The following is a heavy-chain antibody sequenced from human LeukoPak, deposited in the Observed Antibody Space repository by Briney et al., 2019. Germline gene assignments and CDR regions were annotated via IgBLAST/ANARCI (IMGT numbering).Heavy chain of an antibody. CDR3: ARDWVYKIDY. CDR1: GFTLSSYV. J-gene: IGHJ4*02. CDR2: ISHDGFI. D-gene: IGHD5-24*01. V-gene: IGHV3-74*01. Sequence: GGSLRLSCETAGFTLSSYVMHWVRRTPGKGLVWVSRISHDGFISYADSVKGRFTISRDNAKNTLILQMNSLRAEDTAVYYCARDWVYKIDYWGRGTLVTVSS.